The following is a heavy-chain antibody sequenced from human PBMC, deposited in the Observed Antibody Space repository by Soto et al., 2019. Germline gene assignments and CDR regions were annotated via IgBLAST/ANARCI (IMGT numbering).Heavy chain of an antibody. CDR3: TSANDFWSGYYWFDP. V-gene: IGHV3-49*03. D-gene: IGHD3-3*01. CDR1: GFTFGDYA. Sequence: LRLSCTASGFTFGDYAMIWFRQAPGKGLEWVGFIRSKAYGGTTEYAASVKGRFTISRDDSKSIAYLQMNSLKTEDTAVYYCTSANDFWSGYYWFDPWGQGTLVTVSS. CDR2: IRSKAYGGTT. J-gene: IGHJ5*02.